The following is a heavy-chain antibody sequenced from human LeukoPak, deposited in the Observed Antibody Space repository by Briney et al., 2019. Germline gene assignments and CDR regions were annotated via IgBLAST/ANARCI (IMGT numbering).Heavy chain of an antibody. Sequence: SQTLSLTCTVSGGSISSGGYYWSWIRQHPGKGLEWIGYIYYSGSTYYNPSLKSRVTISVDTSKNQFSLKLSSVTAAGTAVYYCARAGRGFGVVIMGFDYWGQGTLVTVSS. CDR2: IYYSGST. V-gene: IGHV4-31*03. CDR1: GGSISSGGYY. J-gene: IGHJ4*02. D-gene: IGHD3-3*01. CDR3: ARAGRGFGVVIMGFDY.